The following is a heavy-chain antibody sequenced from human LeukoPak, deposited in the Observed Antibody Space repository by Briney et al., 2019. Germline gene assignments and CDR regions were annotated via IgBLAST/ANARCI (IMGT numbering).Heavy chain of an antibody. CDR1: GGSFSGYY. CDR3: AYSSGYQQH. V-gene: IGHV4-34*01. J-gene: IGHJ1*01. Sequence: SETLSLTCAVYGGSFSGYYWSSFRQPPGKGLEWIGEINHSGSNNYNPSLKSRVAISVDTSKNQFSLKLSSVTAADTAVYYCAYSSGYQQHWGQGTLVTVSS. D-gene: IGHD3-22*01. CDR2: INHSGSN.